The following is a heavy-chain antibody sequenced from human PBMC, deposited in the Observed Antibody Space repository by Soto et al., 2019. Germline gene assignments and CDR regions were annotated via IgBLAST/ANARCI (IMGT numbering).Heavy chain of an antibody. J-gene: IGHJ6*02. D-gene: IGHD3-10*01. CDR2: IWYDGSNK. Sequence: GGSLRLSCAASGFTFSSYGMHWVRQAPGKGLEWVAVIWYDGSNKYYADSVKGRFTISRDNSKNTLYLQMNSLRAEDTAVYYCARDLARCYGSGSSPPIYYYYYGMDVWGQGTTVTVS. CDR3: ARDLARCYGSGSSPPIYYYYYGMDV. V-gene: IGHV3-33*01. CDR1: GFTFSSYG.